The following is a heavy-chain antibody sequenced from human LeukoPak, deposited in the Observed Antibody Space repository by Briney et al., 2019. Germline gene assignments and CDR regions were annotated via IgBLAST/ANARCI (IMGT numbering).Heavy chain of an antibody. Sequence: GGSLRLSCAASGFTFSSYEMNWVRQAPGKGLEWVSYISSSGSTIYYADSVKGRFTISRDNAKNSLYLQMNSLRAEDTAVYYCARLYDGSAYHADHFDYWGQGTLVIVSS. CDR1: GFTFSSYE. D-gene: IGHD3-22*01. J-gene: IGHJ4*02. V-gene: IGHV3-48*03. CDR2: ISSSGSTI. CDR3: ARLYDGSAYHADHFDY.